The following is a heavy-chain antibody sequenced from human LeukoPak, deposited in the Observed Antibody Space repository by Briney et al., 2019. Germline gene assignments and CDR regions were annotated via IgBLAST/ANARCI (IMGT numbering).Heavy chain of an antibody. CDR3: ARNVTRGGDY. J-gene: IGHJ4*02. CDR2: IYSGGST. D-gene: IGHD1-1*01. V-gene: IGHV3-66*01. Sequence: GGSLRLSCAASGFTFSSYWMHWVRQAPGKGLEWVSVIYSGGSTYYADSVKGRFTISRDNSKNTLYLQMNSLRAEDTAVYYCARNVTRGGDYWGQGTLVTVSS. CDR1: GFTFSSYW.